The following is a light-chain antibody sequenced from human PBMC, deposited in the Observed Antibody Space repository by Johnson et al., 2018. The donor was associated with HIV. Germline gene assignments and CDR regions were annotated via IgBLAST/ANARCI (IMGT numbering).Light chain of an antibody. CDR1: SSNIGNNY. CDR2: END. CDR3: GTWDTSLNAFV. Sequence: QSVLTQPPSVSAAPGQKVAISCSGSSSNIGNNYVSWYQQLPGTAPKLLIYENDKRPSGIPDRFSGPKSGMSATLSIPGLPPGDEADYYCGTWDTSLNAFVLGTGTSVIVL. J-gene: IGLJ1*01. V-gene: IGLV1-51*02.